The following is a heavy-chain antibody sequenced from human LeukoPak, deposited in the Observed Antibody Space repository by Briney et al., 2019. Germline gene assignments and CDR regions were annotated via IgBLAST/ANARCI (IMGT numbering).Heavy chain of an antibody. CDR3: ARDETYYYDSSGYLQHTNWFDP. Sequence: SETLSLTCTVSGGSISSYYWSWIRQPAGKGLEWIGHIYTSGSTNYNPSLKSRVTMSVDTSKNQFSLKLSSVTAADTAVYYCARDETYYYDSSGYLQHTNWFDPWGQGTLVTVSS. J-gene: IGHJ5*02. V-gene: IGHV4-4*07. CDR2: IYTSGST. D-gene: IGHD3-22*01. CDR1: GGSISSYY.